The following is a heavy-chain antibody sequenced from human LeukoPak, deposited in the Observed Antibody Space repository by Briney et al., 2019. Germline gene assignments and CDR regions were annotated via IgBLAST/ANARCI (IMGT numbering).Heavy chain of an antibody. D-gene: IGHD1-7*01. CDR1: GFTFSSYW. CDR3: ARDNNWNYPDY. CDR2: ISGDGSTT. V-gene: IGHV3-74*01. J-gene: IGHJ4*02. Sequence: GGSLRLSCAASGFTFSSYWMHWVRQAPGKGLVWVSRISGDGSTTGYADSVKGRFTISRDNAKNTLFPQMSSLRAEDTAVYYCARDNNWNYPDYWGQGTLVTVSS.